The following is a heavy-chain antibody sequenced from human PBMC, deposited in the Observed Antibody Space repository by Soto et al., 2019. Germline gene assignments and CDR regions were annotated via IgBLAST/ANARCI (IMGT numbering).Heavy chain of an antibody. J-gene: IGHJ4*02. D-gene: IGHD2-2*01. CDR1: GFSLNNFA. CDR2: ITSSGDKT. V-gene: IGHV3-23*01. Sequence: EVQLLESGGDLVQPGGSPRLSCAASGFSLNNFAMTWVRQAPGKGLEWVSGITSSGDKTYYADSVKGRFIISRDNSKNTLYLQMNSLRVEDTALYYCARDCGSTSCSVWHYWGQGTLVTVSS. CDR3: ARDCGSTSCSVWHY.